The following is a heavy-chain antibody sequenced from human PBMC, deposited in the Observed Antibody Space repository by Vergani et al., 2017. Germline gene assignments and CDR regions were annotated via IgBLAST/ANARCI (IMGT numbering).Heavy chain of an antibody. J-gene: IGHJ6*03. CDR3: ARFGRVVVPAALNPPYYMDV. D-gene: IGHD2-2*01. Sequence: QVQLQESGPGLVKPSETLFLTCTVSNDSVSNTFYYWGWIRQTPGKGLEWIGSIYTSGSTNYNPSLRSRVTMSVDTSKNQFSLKLSSVTAADTAVYYCARFGRVVVPAALNPPYYMDVWGKGTTVTVSS. V-gene: IGHV4-39*07. CDR1: NDSVSNTFYY. CDR2: IYTSGST.